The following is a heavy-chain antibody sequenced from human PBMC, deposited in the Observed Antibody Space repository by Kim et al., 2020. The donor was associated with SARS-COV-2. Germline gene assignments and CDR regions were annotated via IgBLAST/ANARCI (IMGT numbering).Heavy chain of an antibody. CDR3: ASHGSPYYYGSGSYSGAPWCDP. Sequence: SETLSLTCTVYGGSISSSTYHWGWIRQPPGKGLERIGSIYYCGCTYYNPSLKSRVTISVDTSKNKFSLILSSVTAADTAVYYCASHGSPYYYGSGSYSGAPWCDPWGPGALVTVSA. J-gene: IGHJ5*02. V-gene: IGHV4-39*01. D-gene: IGHD3-10*01. CDR1: GGSISSSTYH. CDR2: IYYCGCT.